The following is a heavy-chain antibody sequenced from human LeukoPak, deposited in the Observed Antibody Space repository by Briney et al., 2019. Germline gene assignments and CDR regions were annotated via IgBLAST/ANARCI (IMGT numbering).Heavy chain of an antibody. V-gene: IGHV4-59*01. CDR3: ARGRVSSSTWYSTYYYYFYMDV. D-gene: IGHD4-11*01. CDR1: DDSITMYY. CDR2: VDHTGST. J-gene: IGHJ6*03. Sequence: SETLSLTCSVSDDSITMYYWTWIRQPPGKGLEWIGYVDHTGSTNFNPSLNGRVSISRDTSKNLFALRLRSVTAADTAVYFCARGRVSSSTWYSTYYYYFYMDVWGKGTTVTVSS.